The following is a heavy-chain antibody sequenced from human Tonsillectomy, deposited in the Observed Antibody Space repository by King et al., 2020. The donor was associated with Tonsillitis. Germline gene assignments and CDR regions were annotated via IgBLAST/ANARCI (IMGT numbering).Heavy chain of an antibody. D-gene: IGHD5-18*01. CDR1: GGSFSGYY. V-gene: IGHV4-34*01. J-gene: IGHJ4*02. CDR3: ARGRWGYSYGRFDY. Sequence: VQLQQWGAGLLKPSETLSLTCAVYGGSFSGYYWSWIRQPPGKGLEWIGEINHSGSTNYNPSLKSRVTISVDTSKNQFSLKLSSVTAADTAVYYCARGRWGYSYGRFDYWGQGTLVTVSS. CDR2: INHSGST.